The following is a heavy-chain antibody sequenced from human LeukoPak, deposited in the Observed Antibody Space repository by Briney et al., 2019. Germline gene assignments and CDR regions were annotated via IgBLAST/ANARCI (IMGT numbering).Heavy chain of an antibody. V-gene: IGHV3-23*01. Sequence: GGSLRLSCAASGFTFSSYWMSWVRQAPGKGLEWVSAISGAGYNTYYADSVKGRFTLSRDNSKNTLFLQMNSLRAEDTVLYYCAKDLKEGFCSTTSCYGIDSWGQGTLVTVSS. D-gene: IGHD2-2*01. CDR2: ISGAGYNT. CDR3: AKDLKEGFCSTTSCYGIDS. J-gene: IGHJ4*02. CDR1: GFTFSSYW.